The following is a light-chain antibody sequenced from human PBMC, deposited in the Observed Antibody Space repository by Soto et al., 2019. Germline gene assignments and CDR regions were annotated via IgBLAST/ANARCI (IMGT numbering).Light chain of an antibody. V-gene: IGLV2-14*01. CDR1: SSDVGGYNY. CDR2: EVS. J-gene: IGLJ1*01. Sequence: QSVLTQPASVCGSPGQSITISCTGSSSDVGGYNYVSWYQQHPGKAPKLMIYEVSDWPSGVSNRFSGSKSGNTASLTISGLQAEDEADYYRSSYTITSTYVFGTGTKVTVL. CDR3: SSYTITSTYV.